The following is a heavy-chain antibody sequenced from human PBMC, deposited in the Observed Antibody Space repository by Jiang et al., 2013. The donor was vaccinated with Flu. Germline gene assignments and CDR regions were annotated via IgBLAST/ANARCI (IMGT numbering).Heavy chain of an antibody. Sequence: QLVESGGGLVKPGGSLRLSCAASGFTFSSYSMNWVRQAPGKGLEWVSSISSSSSYIYYADSVKGRFTISRDNAKNSLYLQMNSLRAEDTAVYYCARGYCSSTSCSPRHMDVWGQGTTVTVSS. D-gene: IGHD2-2*01. J-gene: IGHJ6*02. CDR3: ARGYCSSTSCSPRHMDV. CDR1: GFTFSSYS. CDR2: ISSSSSYI. V-gene: IGHV3-21*01.